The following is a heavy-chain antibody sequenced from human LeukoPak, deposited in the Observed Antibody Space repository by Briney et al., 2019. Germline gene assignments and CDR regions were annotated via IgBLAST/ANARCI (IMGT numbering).Heavy chain of an antibody. CDR1: GFTFSSYW. Sequence: PGGSLRLSCAASGFTFSSYWMTWVRQAPGKGLEWVANIKQGGSEKNYVDSVKGRFTISRDNAKNSLYLQMNSLRAEDTAVYYCARPHCSGGSCYSSWLDPWGQGTLVTVSS. J-gene: IGHJ5*02. D-gene: IGHD2-15*01. V-gene: IGHV3-7*04. CDR2: IKQGGSEK. CDR3: ARPHCSGGSCYSSWLDP.